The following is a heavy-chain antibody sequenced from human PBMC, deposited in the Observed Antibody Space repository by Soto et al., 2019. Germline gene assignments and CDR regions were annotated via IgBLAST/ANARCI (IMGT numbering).Heavy chain of an antibody. V-gene: IGHV1-58*01. J-gene: IGHJ6*02. CDR3: AAASTYQLLVADYYYGMDV. CDR1: GFTFTSSA. CDR2: IVVGSGNT. Sequence: QMQLVQSGPEVKKPGTSVKVSCKASGFTFTSSAVQWVRQARGQRLEWIGWIVVGSGNTNYAQKFQERVTITRDMSTSTAYMELSSLRSEDTAVYYCAAASTYQLLVADYYYGMDVWGQGTTVTVSS. D-gene: IGHD2-2*01.